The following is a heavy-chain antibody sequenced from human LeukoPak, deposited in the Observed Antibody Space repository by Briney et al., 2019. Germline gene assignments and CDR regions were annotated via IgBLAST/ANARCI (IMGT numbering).Heavy chain of an antibody. CDR1: GFTFSSYS. CDR2: ISSSSSTI. J-gene: IGHJ6*03. Sequence: GGSLRLSCAASGFTFSSYSMNWVRQAPGKGLEWVSYISSSSSTIYYADSVKGRFTISRDNAKNSLYLQMNSLRAEDTAVYYCAKVYYYYYYMDVWGKGTTVTVSS. CDR3: AKVYYYYYYMDV. V-gene: IGHV3-48*04.